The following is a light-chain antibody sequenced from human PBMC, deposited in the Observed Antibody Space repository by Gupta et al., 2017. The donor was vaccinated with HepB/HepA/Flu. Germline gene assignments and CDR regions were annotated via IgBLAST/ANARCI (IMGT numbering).Light chain of an antibody. CDR2: SNN. J-gene: IGLJ2*01. V-gene: IGLV1-44*01. CDR3: AAWDDSLNGRV. Sequence: QSVLTQPPSASGTPGQRVTISCSGSSSNIGSNPLNWYQQLPGTAPKVLIYSNNQRPSGVPDRCSGSKSGTSASLAISGLQSDDEADYYCAAWDDSLNGRVFGGGTKLTVL. CDR1: SSNIGSNP.